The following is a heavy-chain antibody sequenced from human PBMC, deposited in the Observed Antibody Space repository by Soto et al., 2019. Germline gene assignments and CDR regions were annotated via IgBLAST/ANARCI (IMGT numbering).Heavy chain of an antibody. J-gene: IGHJ6*02. CDR1: GFTFDDYA. CDR3: AKDVGYCSGGSCYSYYYYYGMDV. CDR2: ISWDGGST. Sequence: GGSLRLSCAASGFTFDDYAMHWVRQAPGKGLEWVSLISWDGGSTYYADSVKGRFTISRDNSKNSLYLQMNSLRAEDTALYYCAKDVGYCSGGSCYSYYYYYGMDVWGQGTTVTVSS. V-gene: IGHV3-43D*03. D-gene: IGHD2-15*01.